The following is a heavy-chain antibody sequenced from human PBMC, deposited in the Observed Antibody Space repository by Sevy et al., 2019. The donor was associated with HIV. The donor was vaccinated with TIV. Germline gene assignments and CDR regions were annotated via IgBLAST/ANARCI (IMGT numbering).Heavy chain of an antibody. CDR1: GFTPSTYG. J-gene: IGHJ4*02. V-gene: IGHV3-33*01. D-gene: IGHD2-8*01. CDR3: ARDPRMYGDYLLAYFDY. CDR2: IGYDRSNK. Sequence: GGSLRLSCAASGFTPSTYGMHRVRQAPRKGLEWVAVIGYDRSNKYYADSVKGRFTISRDNSKNTLFLQMDSLRAEDTAVYYCARDPRMYGDYLLAYFDYWGQGTLVTVSS.